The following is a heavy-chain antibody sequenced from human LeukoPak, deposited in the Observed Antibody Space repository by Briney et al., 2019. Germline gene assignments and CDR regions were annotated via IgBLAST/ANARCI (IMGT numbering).Heavy chain of an antibody. CDR3: ARHSPHLSIDY. CDR2: IYPGDSDT. CDR1: GYSFTSYW. Sequence: GASLKISCKGSGYSFTSYWIGWVRPLPGKGLEWMGIIYPGDSDTRYSPSFQGQVTISADKSISTAYLQWSSLKASDTAIYYCARHSPHLSIDYWGQGTLVTVSS. V-gene: IGHV5-51*01. J-gene: IGHJ4*02.